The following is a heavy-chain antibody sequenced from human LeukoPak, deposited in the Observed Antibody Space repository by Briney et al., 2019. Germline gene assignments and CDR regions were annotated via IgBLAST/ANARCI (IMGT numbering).Heavy chain of an antibody. V-gene: IGHV3-21*06. CDR1: GFTFSSYG. Sequence: GGSLRLSCAASGFTFSSYGMNWVRQAPGKGLEWVSSISSSSSYIYYADSVKGRLTISRDNAKNSLYLQMNSLRAEDTAVYYCARAQSVAGPVDYWGQGTLVTVSS. CDR3: ARAQSVAGPVDY. J-gene: IGHJ4*02. D-gene: IGHD6-19*01. CDR2: ISSSSSYI.